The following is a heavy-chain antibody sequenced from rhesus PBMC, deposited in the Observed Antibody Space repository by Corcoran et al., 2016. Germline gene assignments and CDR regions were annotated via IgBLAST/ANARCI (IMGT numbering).Heavy chain of an antibody. Sequence: EVQLVETGGGLVQPGGSLKLSCAASGFTFSSYGMSWVRQAPGKGLEWVSAINSGGGSTYYADSVKGRFTSSRNNSKYTLSLQMNSLRAEDTAVYYCAKDASIWSNQYGVDSWGQGVVVAVSS. CDR2: INSGGGST. CDR1: GFTFSSYG. D-gene: IGHD6-13*01. V-gene: IGHV3S5*01. CDR3: AKDASIWSNQYGVDS. J-gene: IGHJ6*01.